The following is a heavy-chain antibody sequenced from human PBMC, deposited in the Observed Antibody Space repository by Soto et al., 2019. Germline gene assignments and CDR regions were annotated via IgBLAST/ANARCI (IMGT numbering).Heavy chain of an antibody. V-gene: IGHV3-23*01. J-gene: IGHJ3*02. D-gene: IGHD1-1*01. Sequence: EVQLLESGGGLVQPGDSLRLSCVASGFTFSNYAMTWVRQAPGKGLEWVSGIDGIGGITYYTESVKGRFTISRDNSKNTLFLQMNSLRVEDTAIYYCAKARSISTATRPVKDACHIWGRGTMVTVSS. CDR1: GFTFSNYA. CDR2: IDGIGGIT. CDR3: AKARSISTATRPVKDACHI.